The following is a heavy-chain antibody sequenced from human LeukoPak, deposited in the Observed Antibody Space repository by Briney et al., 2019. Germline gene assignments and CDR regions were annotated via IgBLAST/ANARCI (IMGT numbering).Heavy chain of an antibody. V-gene: IGHV3-30-3*01. CDR1: GFTFSSYA. CDR3: ARDQSNLAAAGGDY. Sequence: GGSLRLSCAASGFTFSSYAMHWVRQAPGKGLEWVAVISYDGSNKYYADSVKGRFTISRDNSKNTLYLQMNSLRAEDAAVYYCARDQSNLAAAGGDYWGQGTLVTVSS. D-gene: IGHD6-13*01. J-gene: IGHJ4*02. CDR2: ISYDGSNK.